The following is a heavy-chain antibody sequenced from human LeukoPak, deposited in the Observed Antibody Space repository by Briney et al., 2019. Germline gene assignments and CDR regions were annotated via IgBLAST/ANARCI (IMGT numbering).Heavy chain of an antibody. Sequence: GGSLRLSCAASGFAFSSYWMSWVRQAPGKGLEWVANIKQDGSEKYYVDSVKGRFTISRDNAKNSLYLQMNSLRAEDTAVYYCARDRTTVIPHDAFDIWGQGAMVTVSS. CDR2: IKQDGSEK. CDR1: GFAFSSYW. J-gene: IGHJ3*02. D-gene: IGHD4-17*01. CDR3: ARDRTTVIPHDAFDI. V-gene: IGHV3-7*03.